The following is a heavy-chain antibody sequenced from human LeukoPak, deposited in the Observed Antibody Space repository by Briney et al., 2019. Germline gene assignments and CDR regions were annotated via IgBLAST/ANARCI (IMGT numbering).Heavy chain of an antibody. V-gene: IGHV3-30-3*01. D-gene: IGHD6-6*01. CDR3: ARGGIAAHYYFDY. CDR1: GFTFSSYA. Sequence: GGSLRLSCAASGFTFSSYAMHWVRQAPGKGLEWVAVISYDGSNKYYADSVKGRFTVSRDNSKSTLYLQMNSLRAEDTAVYYCARGGIAAHYYFDYWGQGTLVTVSS. J-gene: IGHJ4*02. CDR2: ISYDGSNK.